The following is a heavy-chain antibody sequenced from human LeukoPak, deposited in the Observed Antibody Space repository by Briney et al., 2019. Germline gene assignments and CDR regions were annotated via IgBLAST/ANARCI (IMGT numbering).Heavy chain of an antibody. CDR3: ARRCGSYYPPYWFDP. CDR1: GGSISSYY. J-gene: IGHJ5*02. Sequence: SETLSLTCTVSGGSISSYYWSWIRQPPGKGLEWIGYIYYSGSTNYNPSLKSRVTTSVDTSKNQFSLKLSSVTAADTAVYYCARRCGSYYPPYWFDPWGQGTLVTVSS. V-gene: IGHV4-59*01. D-gene: IGHD1-26*01. CDR2: IYYSGST.